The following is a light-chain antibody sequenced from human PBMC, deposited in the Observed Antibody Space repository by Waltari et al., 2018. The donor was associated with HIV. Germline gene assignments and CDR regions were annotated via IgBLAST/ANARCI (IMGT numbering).Light chain of an antibody. Sequence: QSALTQPASVSGSPGQSITISCTGTSSDIGGYNFVSWYQPHPGEAPKLMIYEVNNRRSGVSYRFSASKSDNTASLTISGLQAEDEADYYCSSYTSSGTGVCGGGTKLLVL. V-gene: IGLV2-14*03. J-gene: IGLJ3*02. CDR3: SSYTSSGTGV. CDR2: EVN. CDR1: SSDIGGYNF.